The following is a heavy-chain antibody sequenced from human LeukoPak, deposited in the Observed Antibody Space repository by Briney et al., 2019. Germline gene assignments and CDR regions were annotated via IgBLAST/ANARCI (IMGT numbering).Heavy chain of an antibody. D-gene: IGHD6-6*01. CDR3: ARGAAGGGSSSRLLRFPFDY. CDR2: INHSGST. V-gene: IGHV4-34*01. CDR1: GFTFSSYS. J-gene: IGHJ4*02. Sequence: PGGSLRLSCATSGFTFSSYSMNWIRQPPGKGLEWIGEINHSGSTNYNPSLKSRVTISVDTSKNQFSLKLSSVTAADTAVYYCARGAAGGGSSSRLLRFPFDYWGQGTLVTVSS.